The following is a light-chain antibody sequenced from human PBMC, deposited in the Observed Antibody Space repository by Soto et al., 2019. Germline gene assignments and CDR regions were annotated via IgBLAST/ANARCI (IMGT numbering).Light chain of an antibody. CDR1: ESINRY. Sequence: DIQMTQSPSSLSASVGDRVTITCRASESINRYLNWYQQKPGKAPKLLIYAASSLQNGVPSRFTDSRSETDCTFSNSRQQTGNFATYYCLQRDTTLFTFGPLTKVHI. V-gene: IGKV1-39*01. J-gene: IGKJ3*01. CDR3: LQRDTTLFT. CDR2: AAS.